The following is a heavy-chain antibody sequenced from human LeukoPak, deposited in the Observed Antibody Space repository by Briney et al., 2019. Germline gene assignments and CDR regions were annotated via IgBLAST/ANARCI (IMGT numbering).Heavy chain of an antibody. CDR2: INQSGST. CDR3: ARRKTGGAFDY. J-gene: IGHJ4*02. D-gene: IGHD2-8*02. Sequence: PSETLSLTCAVYGGSFSGYYWSWIRQPPGKGLERIGEINQSGSTNYNPSLKSRVTISVDTSKNQFSLNLSSVTAADTAVYYCARRKTGGAFDYWGQGTLVTVSS. CDR1: GGSFSGYY. V-gene: IGHV4-34*01.